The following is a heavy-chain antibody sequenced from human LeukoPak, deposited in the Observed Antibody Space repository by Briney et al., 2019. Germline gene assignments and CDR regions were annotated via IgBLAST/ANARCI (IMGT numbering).Heavy chain of an antibody. J-gene: IGHJ4*02. D-gene: IGHD3-22*01. CDR2: ISSSSSYI. V-gene: IGHV3-21*01. Sequence: GGSLRLSCAASGFTFSSYSMNWVRQAPGKGLEWVSCISSSSSYIYYADSVKGRFTISRDNAKKSLYLQMNSLRAEDTAVYYCVRDFHRRLYDTNYYFYWGQGTLVTVSS. CDR1: GFTFSSYS. CDR3: VRDFHRRLYDTNYYFY.